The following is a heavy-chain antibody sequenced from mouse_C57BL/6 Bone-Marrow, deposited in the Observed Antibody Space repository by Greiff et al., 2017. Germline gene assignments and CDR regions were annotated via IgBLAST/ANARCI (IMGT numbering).Heavy chain of an antibody. CDR1: GYTFTSYG. CDR2: IYPRSGNT. J-gene: IGHJ3*01. Sequence: VQLQQSGAELARPGASVKLSCKASGYTFTSYGISWVKQRTGQGLEWIGEIYPRSGNTYYNEKCKGKATLTADKSSSTAYMELRSLTSEDSAVYFCARSYYYGSSGFAYWGQGTLVTVSA. D-gene: IGHD1-1*01. CDR3: ARSYYYGSSGFAY. V-gene: IGHV1-81*01.